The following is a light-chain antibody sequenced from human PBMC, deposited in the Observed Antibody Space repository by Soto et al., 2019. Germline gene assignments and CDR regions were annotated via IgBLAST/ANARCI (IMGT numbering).Light chain of an antibody. Sequence: EIVLTQSPGTLSLSPGERATLSCRASQSVSSSYLAWYQQKPGQAPRLLIHGASSRATGIPDRFSGSGSGTDFTLTISRLEPEDFAVYYCQQYGSSPQEYTFGQGTKLEIK. CDR1: QSVSSSY. V-gene: IGKV3-20*01. CDR3: QQYGSSPQEYT. CDR2: GAS. J-gene: IGKJ2*01.